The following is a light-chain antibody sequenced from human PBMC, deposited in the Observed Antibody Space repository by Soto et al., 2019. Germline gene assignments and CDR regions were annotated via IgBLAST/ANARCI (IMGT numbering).Light chain of an antibody. V-gene: IGKV3-20*01. CDR1: QSVRNNY. J-gene: IGKJ2*01. Sequence: EIVLTQSPGTLSLSPGEGATLSCRASQSVRNNYLAWYQQKPGQAPRLLISGASSRATGVPDRFSGSGFGTGFTLTISRLESEDFAVYYCQRYGSSPPHTFGQGTRLEIK. CDR2: GAS. CDR3: QRYGSSPPHT.